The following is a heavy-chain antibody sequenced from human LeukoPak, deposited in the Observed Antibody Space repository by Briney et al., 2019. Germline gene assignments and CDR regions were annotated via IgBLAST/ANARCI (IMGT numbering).Heavy chain of an antibody. CDR1: DGSFSGYY. Sequence: KPSETLSLTCAVYDGSFSGYYWSWIRQPPGKGLEWIGEINHSGSTNYNPSLKSRVTISVDTSKNQFSLKLSSVTAADTAVYYCARGCRYYDFWSGYYNWFDPWGQGTLVTVSS. D-gene: IGHD3-3*01. CDR2: INHSGST. CDR3: ARGCRYYDFWSGYYNWFDP. V-gene: IGHV4-34*01. J-gene: IGHJ5*02.